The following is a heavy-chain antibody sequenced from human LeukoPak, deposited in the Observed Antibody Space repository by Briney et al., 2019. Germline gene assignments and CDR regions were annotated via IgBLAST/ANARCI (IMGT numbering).Heavy chain of an antibody. V-gene: IGHV1-46*01. Sequence: ASVKVSCKASGNTFTRYYIHWVRQAPGQGLEWIGIINPGGGNTGYAQKFQGRVTMTRDTSTTTVYTELSSLTSEDTAVYYCARGSAAYSDGSGYYYGVIFDYWGQGTLVTVSS. D-gene: IGHD3-22*01. J-gene: IGHJ4*02. CDR1: GNTFTRYY. CDR2: INPGGGNT. CDR3: ARGSAAYSDGSGYYYGVIFDY.